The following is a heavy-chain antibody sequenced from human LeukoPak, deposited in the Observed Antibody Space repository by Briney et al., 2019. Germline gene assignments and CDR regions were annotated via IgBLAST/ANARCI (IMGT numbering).Heavy chain of an antibody. CDR1: GYSFTSYW. J-gene: IGHJ4*02. Sequence: GESLKISRKGSGYSFTSYWIGWVRQMPGKGLEWMRIIYPGDSDTRYRPSFQGQVTISADKSISTAYLQWSSLKASDTAMYYCARRDFSRSYPREFDYWGQGTLVTVSS. D-gene: IGHD1-26*01. CDR3: ARRDFSRSYPREFDY. V-gene: IGHV5-51*01. CDR2: IYPGDSDT.